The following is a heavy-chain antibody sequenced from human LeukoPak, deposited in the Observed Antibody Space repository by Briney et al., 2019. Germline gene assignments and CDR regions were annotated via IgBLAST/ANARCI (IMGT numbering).Heavy chain of an antibody. D-gene: IGHD2-2*01. V-gene: IGHV1-2*02. CDR2: INHNSGGT. CDR3: ARVNAGPDH. CDR1: GYTFAGYS. J-gene: IGHJ4*02. Sequence: ASVKVSCKTSGYTFAGYSMHWVRQAPGQGLEWMGWINHNSGGTNYAQKFQGRVTMTRDTPISTAYMELSRLKSDDTAVYYCARVNAGPDHWGQGTLVTVSS.